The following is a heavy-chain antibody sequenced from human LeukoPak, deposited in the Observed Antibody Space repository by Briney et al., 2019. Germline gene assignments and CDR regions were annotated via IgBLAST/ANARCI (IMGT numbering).Heavy chain of an antibody. CDR2: ISISSSYI. V-gene: IGHV3-21*01. D-gene: IGHD5-18*01. Sequence: GGSLRLSCAASGFTFSSYSMNWVRQAPGKVLEWVSSISISSSYIYYADSVKGRFTISRDNAKNSLYLQMNSLRAEDTAVYYCAREGWIQLWLRTLDYYYYMDVWGKGTTVTVSS. CDR3: AREGWIQLWLRTLDYYYYMDV. J-gene: IGHJ6*03. CDR1: GFTFSSYS.